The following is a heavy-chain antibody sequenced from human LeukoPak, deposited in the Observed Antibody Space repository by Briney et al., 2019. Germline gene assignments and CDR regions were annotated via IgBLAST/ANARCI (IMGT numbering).Heavy chain of an antibody. J-gene: IGHJ4*02. D-gene: IGHD2-2*01. CDR1: GFTVSSNY. Sequence: GGSLRLSCAASGFTVSSNYMSWVRQAPGKGLEWVSAISGSGGSTYYADSVKGRFTISRDNSKNTLYLQMNSLRAEDTAVYYCAKEEGYCSSTSCYVPPFFDYWGQGTLVTVSS. CDR2: ISGSGGST. CDR3: AKEEGYCSSTSCYVPPFFDY. V-gene: IGHV3-23*01.